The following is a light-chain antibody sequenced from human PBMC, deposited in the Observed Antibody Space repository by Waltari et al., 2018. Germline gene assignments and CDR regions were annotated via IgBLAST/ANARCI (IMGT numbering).Light chain of an antibody. V-gene: IGKV4-1*01. CDR2: WAS. CDR3: QQYYSSPIS. CDR1: RRVLYNSNHKNY. Sequence: EIVMTQSPDSLAVSLGERAAINCKSSRRVLYNSNHKNYFALYQHKPRQPPKLRINWASSRASGVPDRFSGSGSGTDFTLTISSLQAEDVAVYYCQQYYSSPISFGQGTRLEIK. J-gene: IGKJ5*01.